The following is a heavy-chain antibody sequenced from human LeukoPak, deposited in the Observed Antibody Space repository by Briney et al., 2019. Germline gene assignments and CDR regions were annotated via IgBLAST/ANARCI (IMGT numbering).Heavy chain of an antibody. CDR3: ARDRGDFDGGGFDY. V-gene: IGHV4-30-4*01. CDR2: IYYSGST. J-gene: IGHJ4*02. D-gene: IGHD2-21*02. CDR1: GGSISSGDYY. Sequence: PSETLSLTCTVSGGSISSGDYYWSWIRQPPGKGLEWIGYIYYSGSTYYHPSLKSRVTISVDTSKNQFSLKLSSVTAADTAVYYCARDRGDFDGGGFDYWGQGTLVTVSS.